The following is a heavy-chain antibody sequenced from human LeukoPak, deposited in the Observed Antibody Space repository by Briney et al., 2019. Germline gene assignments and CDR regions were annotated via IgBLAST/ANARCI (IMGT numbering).Heavy chain of an antibody. V-gene: IGHV4-4*07. D-gene: IGHD2-2*01. CDR2: MYTSGAT. CDR1: GDSISNYY. Sequence: SETLSLTCTVSGDSISNYYWSWIRQPAGTGLEWIGRMYTSGATNYNPSLKSRTTMSVDTSKNQLSLRLSSVTAADRAVYYCAREGPAASTSFYYFMDVWGKGTTVTVSS. J-gene: IGHJ6*03. CDR3: AREGPAASTSFYYFMDV.